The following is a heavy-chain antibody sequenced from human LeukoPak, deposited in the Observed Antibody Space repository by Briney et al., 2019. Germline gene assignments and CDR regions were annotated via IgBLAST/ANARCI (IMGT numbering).Heavy chain of an antibody. CDR2: IWYDGSNK. J-gene: IGHJ4*02. CDR1: GFTFSSYG. D-gene: IGHD3-10*01. CDR3: ARESLMVRGVVDY. Sequence: GGSLRLSCAASGFTFSSYGMHWVRQAPGKGLEWVAVIWYDGSNKYYADSVKGRFTISRDNSKNTLYLQMNSLRAEDTAVHYCARESLMVRGVVDYWGQGTLVTVSS. V-gene: IGHV3-33*01.